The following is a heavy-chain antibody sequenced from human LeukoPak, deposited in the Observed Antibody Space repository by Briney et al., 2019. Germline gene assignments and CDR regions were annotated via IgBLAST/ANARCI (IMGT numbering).Heavy chain of an antibody. CDR1: GGSISSSSYY. CDR2: IYYSGST. CDR3: ARQGGITMIVVVPDWFDP. Sequence: SETLSLTCTVSGGSISSSSYYWGWIRQPPGKGLEWSGSIYYSGSTYYNPSLKSRVTISVDTSKNQFSLKLSSVTAADTAVYYCARQGGITMIVVVPDWFDPWGQGTLVTVSS. V-gene: IGHV4-39*01. D-gene: IGHD3-22*01. J-gene: IGHJ5*02.